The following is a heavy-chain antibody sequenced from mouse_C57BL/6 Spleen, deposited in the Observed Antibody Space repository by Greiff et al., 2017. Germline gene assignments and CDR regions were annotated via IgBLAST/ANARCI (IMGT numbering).Heavy chain of an antibody. J-gene: IGHJ2*01. CDR2: INPNNGGT. V-gene: IGHV1-26*01. Sequence: EVQLQQSGPELVKPGASVKISCKASGYTFTDYYMNWVKQSHGKSLEWIGDINPNNGGTSYNQKFKGKATLTVDKSSSTAYMELRSLTSEDSAVYYCAHYGSSYGYYFDYWGQGTTLTVSS. D-gene: IGHD1-1*01. CDR3: AHYGSSYGYYFDY. CDR1: GYTFTDYY.